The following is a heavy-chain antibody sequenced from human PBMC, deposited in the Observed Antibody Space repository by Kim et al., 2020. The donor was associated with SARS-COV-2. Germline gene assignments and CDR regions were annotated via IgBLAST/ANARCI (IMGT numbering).Heavy chain of an antibody. J-gene: IGHJ6*02. CDR3: ARGRGKVRGVIKSQAQCMDV. V-gene: IGHV4-34*01. CDR1: GGSFSGYY. Sequence: SETLSLTCAVYGGSFSGYYWSWIRQPPGKGLEWIGEINHSGSTNYNPSLKSRVTISVDTSKNQFSLKLSSVTAADTAVYYCARGRGKVRGVIKSQAQCMDVWGQGTTVTVSS. D-gene: IGHD3-10*01. CDR2: INHSGST.